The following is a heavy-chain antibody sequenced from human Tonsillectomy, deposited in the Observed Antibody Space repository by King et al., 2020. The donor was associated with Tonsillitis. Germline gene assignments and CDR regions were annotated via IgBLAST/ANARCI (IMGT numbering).Heavy chain of an antibody. CDR3: ARDRLWSADLCYFDY. V-gene: IGHV4-59*01. CDR1: GGSISSYY. D-gene: IGHD2-21*01. Sequence: QLQESGPGLVKPSETLSLTCTVSGGSISSYYWSWIRQPPGKGLGWIGDINYSGGTNFNPSLKSRVAISVDTSKNQFSLKLSSVTAADTAVYYCARDRLWSADLCYFDYWGQGTLVTVSS. CDR2: INYSGGT. J-gene: IGHJ4*02.